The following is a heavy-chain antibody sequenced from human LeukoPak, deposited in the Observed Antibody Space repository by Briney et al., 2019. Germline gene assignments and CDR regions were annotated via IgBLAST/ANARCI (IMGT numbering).Heavy chain of an antibody. Sequence: GGSLRLSCAASGFTFSSYAMHWVRQAPGKGLEWVALISYDGSGQYYTESVKGRFTISRDNARNSLYLQMNSLRAEDTALYYCARIAMAGIGDGFDIWGQGTMVTVSS. V-gene: IGHV3-30-3*01. CDR2: ISYDGSGQ. CDR3: ARIAMAGIGDGFDI. CDR1: GFTFSSYA. J-gene: IGHJ3*02. D-gene: IGHD6-19*01.